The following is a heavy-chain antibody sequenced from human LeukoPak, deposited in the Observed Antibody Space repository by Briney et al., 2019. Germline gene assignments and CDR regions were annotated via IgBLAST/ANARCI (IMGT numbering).Heavy chain of an antibody. V-gene: IGHV6-1*01. CDR1: GDSVSSNSAA. D-gene: IGHD6-13*01. CDR3: ARAQQQRGASLFDP. Sequence: KTSQTLSLTCAISGDSVSSNSAAWNWIRQSPSRGLEWLGRTYYRSKWYNDYAVSVKSRITINPDTSKNQFSLQLNSVTPEDTAVYYCARAQQQRGASLFDPWGQGTLVTVSS. CDR2: TYYRSKWYN. J-gene: IGHJ5*02.